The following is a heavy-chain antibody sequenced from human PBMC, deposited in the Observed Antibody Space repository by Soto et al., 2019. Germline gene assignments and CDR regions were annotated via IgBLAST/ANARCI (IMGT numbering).Heavy chain of an antibody. Sequence: TLSLTCTVSGGSISSGGYYWSWIRQHPGKGLEWIGYIYYSGSTYYNPSLKSQVTISVDTSKNQFSLKLSSVTAADTAVYYCARSYSNYGYFDYWGQGTLVTVSS. V-gene: IGHV4-31*01. CDR3: ARSYSNYGYFDY. D-gene: IGHD4-4*01. J-gene: IGHJ4*02. CDR1: GGSISSGGYY. CDR2: IYYSGST.